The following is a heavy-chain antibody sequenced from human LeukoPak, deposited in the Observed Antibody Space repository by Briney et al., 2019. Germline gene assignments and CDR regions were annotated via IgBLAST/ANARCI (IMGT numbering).Heavy chain of an antibody. CDR2: INHSGST. Sequence: PSETLSLTCAAYGVSFSGYYLSWIRQPPGKGLEWIGEINHSGSTNYNPSPKSRVTISVDTSKNQFSLKLSSVTAADTAVYYCARGRGGNTHYYMDVWGKGTTVTVSS. CDR3: ARGRGGNTHYYMDV. J-gene: IGHJ6*03. V-gene: IGHV4-34*01. D-gene: IGHD4-23*01. CDR1: GVSFSGYY.